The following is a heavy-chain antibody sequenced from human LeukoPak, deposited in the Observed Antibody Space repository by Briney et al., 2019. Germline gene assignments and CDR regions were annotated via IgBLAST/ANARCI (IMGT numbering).Heavy chain of an antibody. V-gene: IGHV3-73*01. CDR3: TRGREYQLPGVDYYYGMNV. D-gene: IGHD2-2*01. Sequence: GGSLRLSCAASGFTFSGSAMRWVRQASGKGLEWVGRIRSKANSYATAYAVSVKGRFTISRDDSKNTAYLQMNSLKTEDTAVYYCTRGREYQLPGVDYYYGMNVWGQGTTVTVPS. J-gene: IGHJ6*02. CDR2: IRSKANSYAT. CDR1: GFTFSGSA.